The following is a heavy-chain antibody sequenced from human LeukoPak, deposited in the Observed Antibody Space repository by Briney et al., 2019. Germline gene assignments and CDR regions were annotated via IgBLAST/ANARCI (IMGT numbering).Heavy chain of an antibody. V-gene: IGHV3-23*01. J-gene: IGHJ4*02. Sequence: GGSLRLSCGASGFTFSNAWMSWVRQAPGKGLEWVSAISGSGGSTYYADSVKGRFTISRDNSKNTLYLQMNSLRAEDTAVYYCAKLPGFEDYWGQGTLVTVSS. CDR3: AKLPGFEDY. CDR1: GFTFSNAW. D-gene: IGHD3-10*01. CDR2: ISGSGGST.